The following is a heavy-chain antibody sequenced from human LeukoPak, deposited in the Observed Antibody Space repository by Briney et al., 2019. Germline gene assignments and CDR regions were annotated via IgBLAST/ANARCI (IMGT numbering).Heavy chain of an antibody. Sequence: SETLSLTCAVSGGSISSGGYSWSWIRQPPGKGLEWIGYTYHSGSTYYNPSLRTPVTISVPTPKNPFSLKLSSETAADAAMYYCARSGPVVQWLFIDYWGQGTLVTVSS. V-gene: IGHV4-30-2*01. CDR2: TYHSGST. D-gene: IGHD6-19*01. CDR3: ARSGPVVQWLFIDY. J-gene: IGHJ4*02. CDR1: GGSISSGGYS.